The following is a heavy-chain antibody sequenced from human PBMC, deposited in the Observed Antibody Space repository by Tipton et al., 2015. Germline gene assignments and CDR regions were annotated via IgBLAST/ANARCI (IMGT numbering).Heavy chain of an antibody. V-gene: IGHV1-69*06. CDR1: GGSLNYYA. Sequence: QSGAEVKKPGASVKASCKAPGGSLNYYAMSWVRQAPGQGPEWMGGILPIFVTANYAHKFRGRVTITADKSTSTAYMELSSLRSEDTAVYYCARLISGASGAFDVWGQGTMVTVSS. J-gene: IGHJ3*01. D-gene: IGHD2-15*01. CDR2: ILPIFVTA. CDR3: ARLISGASGAFDV.